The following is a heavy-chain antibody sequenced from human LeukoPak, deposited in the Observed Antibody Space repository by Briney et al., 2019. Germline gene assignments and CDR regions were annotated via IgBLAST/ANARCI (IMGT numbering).Heavy chain of an antibody. V-gene: IGHV4-31*03. Sequence: SETLSLTCTVSGGSISSGGYYWRWIRQHPGKGLEWIGYIYYSGSTYYNPSLKSRVTISVDTSKNQFSLKLSSVTAADTAVYYCARDYYGSGSYFDYWGQGTLVTVSS. CDR2: IYYSGST. CDR1: GGSISSGGYY. CDR3: ARDYYGSGSYFDY. D-gene: IGHD3-10*01. J-gene: IGHJ4*02.